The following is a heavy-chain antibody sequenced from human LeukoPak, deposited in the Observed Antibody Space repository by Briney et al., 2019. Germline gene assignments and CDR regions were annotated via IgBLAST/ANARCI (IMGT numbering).Heavy chain of an antibody. CDR1: GFTLSSNS. CDR2: ISSSSSYI. V-gene: IGHV3-21*01. D-gene: IGHD3-22*01. Sequence: GGSLRLSRIVSGFTLSSNSISWVRQAPGHGLGWVSSISSSSSYIYYADSVKGRFTISRDNAKNSLNLQMNSLRAEDTAVYYCARRDYYDSSGYYYWGQGTLVTVSS. CDR3: ARRDYYDSSGYYY. J-gene: IGHJ4*02.